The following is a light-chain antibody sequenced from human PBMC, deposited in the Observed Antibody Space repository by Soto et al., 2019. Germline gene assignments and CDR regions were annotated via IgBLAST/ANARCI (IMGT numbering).Light chain of an antibody. Sequence: QSVLTQPPSASGTPGQRVSISCSGSSSNIGRNTVNWYQQLPGTAPKVLIYSNDQRPSGVPDRFSGSKSGTSASLAISGLQSENEADYYCAAWDDSLNGQGVFGGVTKVTVL. V-gene: IGLV1-44*01. CDR3: AAWDDSLNGQGV. J-gene: IGLJ3*02. CDR1: SSNIGRNT. CDR2: SND.